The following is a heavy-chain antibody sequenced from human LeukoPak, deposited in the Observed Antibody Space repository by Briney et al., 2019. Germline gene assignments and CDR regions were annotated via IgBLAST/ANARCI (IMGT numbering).Heavy chain of an antibody. D-gene: IGHD6-19*01. CDR3: ARDRVSSGWSPGFDY. Sequence: ASVKVSCKASGYTFTNYYMHWVRQAPGQGLEWMGIINPSGGSTSYAQKFQGRVTMTRDMSTSTVYMELSSLRSEDTAVYYCARDRVSSGWSPGFDYWGQGTLVTVSS. V-gene: IGHV1-46*01. J-gene: IGHJ4*02. CDR1: GYTFTNYY. CDR2: INPSGGST.